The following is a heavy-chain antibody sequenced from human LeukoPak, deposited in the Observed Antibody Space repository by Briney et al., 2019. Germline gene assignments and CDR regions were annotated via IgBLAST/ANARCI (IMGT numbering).Heavy chain of an antibody. Sequence: GGSLRLSCAASGFTFSNYAMSWVRQAPGKGLEWVSSISASGRSAYYSDSVEGRFTISRDNSKNTLYLQMNSLRAEDTAVYYCGSIIAAADYWGQGTLVTVSS. CDR3: GSIIAAADY. V-gene: IGHV3-23*01. J-gene: IGHJ4*02. CDR2: ISASGRSA. CDR1: GFTFSNYA. D-gene: IGHD6-13*01.